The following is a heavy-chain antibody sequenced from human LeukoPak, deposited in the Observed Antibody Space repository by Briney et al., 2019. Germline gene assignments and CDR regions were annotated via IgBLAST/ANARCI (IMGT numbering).Heavy chain of an antibody. V-gene: IGHV4-39*01. D-gene: IGHD3-3*01. Sequence: SETLSLTCIVSGGSISSSGYYWDWIRQPPGKGLEWIGNFYYTGSTYYNPSLKSRVTISVDTSKNQLSLKLSSVTAADTAVYYCVRHHDFIYWGQGTLVTVSS. CDR1: GGSISSSGYY. CDR2: FYYTGST. CDR3: VRHHDFIY. J-gene: IGHJ4*02.